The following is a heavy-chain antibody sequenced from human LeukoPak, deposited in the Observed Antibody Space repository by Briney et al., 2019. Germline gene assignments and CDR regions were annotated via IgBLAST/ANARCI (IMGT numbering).Heavy chain of an antibody. J-gene: IGHJ4*02. V-gene: IGHV1-2*02. CDR2: INPNSGGT. CDR3: ARVPPYYYDSSGYYYY. CDR1: GYTFTGYY. Sequence: ASVKVSCKASGYTFTGYYMHWVRQAPGQGLEWMGWINPNSGGTNYAQKFQGRVTMTRDTSIGTAYMELSRLRSDDTAVYYCARVPPYYYDSSGYYYYWGQGTLVTVSS. D-gene: IGHD3-22*01.